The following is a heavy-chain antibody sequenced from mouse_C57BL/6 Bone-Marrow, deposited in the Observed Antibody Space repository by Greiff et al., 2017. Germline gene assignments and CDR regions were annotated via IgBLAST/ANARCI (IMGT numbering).Heavy chain of an antibody. J-gene: IGHJ2*01. CDR2: IRNKANGYTT. CDR3: ARYWGYFDY. Sequence: EVKVVESGGGLVQPGGSLSLSCAASGFTFTDYYMSWVRQPPGKALEWLGFIRNKANGYTTEYSASVKGRFTISRDNSQSILYLQMNALRAEDSATYYCARYWGYFDYWGQGTTLTVSS. V-gene: IGHV7-3*01. CDR1: GFTFTDYY.